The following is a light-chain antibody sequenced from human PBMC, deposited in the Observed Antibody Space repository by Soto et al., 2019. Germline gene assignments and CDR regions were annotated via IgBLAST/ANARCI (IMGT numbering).Light chain of an antibody. CDR3: QQYGGSPRT. Sequence: EIVLTQSQGTLALSPGEGATLSCSASQSSNSSLAWYQQRRGQAPRLLSHGASNRATGIPDRFSGSGSGTDFTLTISRLEPEDFAVYYCQQYGGSPRTFGQGTKVHIK. V-gene: IGKV3-20*01. CDR2: GAS. CDR1: QSSNSS. J-gene: IGKJ1*01.